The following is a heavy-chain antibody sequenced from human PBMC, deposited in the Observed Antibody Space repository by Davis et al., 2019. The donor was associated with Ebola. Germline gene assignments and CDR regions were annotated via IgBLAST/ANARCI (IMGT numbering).Heavy chain of an antibody. D-gene: IGHD4-17*01. CDR3: ATDLPSHDYGTLDY. Sequence: SVKVSCKASGGTFSSYAISWVRQAPGQGLEWMGGIIPIFGTANYAQKFQGRVTITADKSTSTAYMELSSLRSEDTAVYYCATDLPSHDYGTLDYWGQGTLVTVSS. CDR2: IIPIFGTA. V-gene: IGHV1-69*06. CDR1: GGTFSSYA. J-gene: IGHJ4*02.